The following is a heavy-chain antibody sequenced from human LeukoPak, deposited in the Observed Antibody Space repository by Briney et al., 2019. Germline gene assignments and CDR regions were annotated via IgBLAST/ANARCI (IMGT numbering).Heavy chain of an antibody. CDR3: ARELRHYFDSSGTSDY. V-gene: IGHV3-21*01. Sequence: PGGSLRLSCAASGFTFSSYSINWVRQAPGKGLEWVSSISSNHNYIYYADSVKGRFTISRDNAKNSLYLQMNSLRAEDTAVYYCARELRHYFDSSGTSDYWGQGTLVTVSS. J-gene: IGHJ4*02. CDR1: GFTFSSYS. D-gene: IGHD3-22*01. CDR2: ISSNHNYI.